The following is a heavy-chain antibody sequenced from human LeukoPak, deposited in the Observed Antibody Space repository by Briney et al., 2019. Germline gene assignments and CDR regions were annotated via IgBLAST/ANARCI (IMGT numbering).Heavy chain of an antibody. CDR2: IYPDDSDT. V-gene: IGHV5-51*01. CDR3: ARSPGYSSGWYLDY. D-gene: IGHD6-19*01. J-gene: IGHJ4*02. Sequence: GESLKISCKGSGYSFTSCWIAWVRQMPGKGLEWMGIIYPDDSDTRYSPPFQGQVTISADKSISTAYLQWSSLKASDTAMYYCARSPGYSSGWYLDYWGQGTLVTVSS. CDR1: GYSFTSCW.